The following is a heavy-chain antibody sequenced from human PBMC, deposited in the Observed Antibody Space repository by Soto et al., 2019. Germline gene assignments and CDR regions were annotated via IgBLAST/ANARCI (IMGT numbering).Heavy chain of an antibody. Sequence: VGSLRLSCAASRFTFSTYAMHWVRQAPGKGLEWVALISDDGSKTYYADSVKGRYTISRDNSKNTLYLQMSNLIAGDTAVYYCAREPATVTHYYYYGMDVWGQGTTVTVSS. CDR1: RFTFSTYA. J-gene: IGHJ6*02. CDR3: AREPATVTHYYYYGMDV. V-gene: IGHV3-30-3*01. CDR2: ISDDGSKT. D-gene: IGHD4-4*01.